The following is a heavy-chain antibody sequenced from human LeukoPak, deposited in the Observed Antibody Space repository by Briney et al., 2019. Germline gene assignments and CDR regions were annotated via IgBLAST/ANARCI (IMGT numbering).Heavy chain of an antibody. CDR3: ACLGYCSSTSCSVGTNWFDP. CDR1: GYSISSGYY. V-gene: IGHV4-38-2*01. J-gene: IGHJ5*02. CDR2: IYHRGST. Sequence: PSETLSLTCAVSGYSISSGYYWGWIRQPPGKGVEWIGSIYHRGSTYYNPSLKSRVTISVDMSKNQFSLKLTSVTAADTAVYYCACLGYCSSTSCSVGTNWFDPWGQGTLVTVSS. D-gene: IGHD2-2*01.